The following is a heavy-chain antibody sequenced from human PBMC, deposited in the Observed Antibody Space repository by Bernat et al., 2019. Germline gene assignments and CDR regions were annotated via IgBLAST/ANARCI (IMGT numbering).Heavy chain of an antibody. Sequence: EVQLVESGGGLVKPGGSLRLSCAASGFTFSSYSMNWVRQAPGKGLEWVSSISSSSSYIYYADSVKGRFTISRDNAKNSLYLQMNSLRSEDTAVYYCARDADSSSWYREYYYYGMDVWGQGTTVTVSS. CDR2: ISSSSSYI. CDR1: GFTFSSYS. V-gene: IGHV3-21*04. D-gene: IGHD6-13*01. CDR3: ARDADSSSWYREYYYYGMDV. J-gene: IGHJ6*02.